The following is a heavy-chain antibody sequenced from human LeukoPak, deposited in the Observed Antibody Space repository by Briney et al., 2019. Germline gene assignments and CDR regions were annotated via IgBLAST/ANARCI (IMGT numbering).Heavy chain of an antibody. V-gene: IGHV1-18*01. Sequence: ASVKVSCKASGYTFTSYDINWVRQATGQGLEWMGWISAYNGNTNYAQKLQGRVTMTTDTSTSTAYMELRSLRSDDTAVYYCARGLVVVPAAMGIHDAFDIWGQGTMVTVSS. D-gene: IGHD2-2*01. CDR3: ARGLVVVPAAMGIHDAFDI. CDR2: ISAYNGNT. J-gene: IGHJ3*02. CDR1: GYTFTSYD.